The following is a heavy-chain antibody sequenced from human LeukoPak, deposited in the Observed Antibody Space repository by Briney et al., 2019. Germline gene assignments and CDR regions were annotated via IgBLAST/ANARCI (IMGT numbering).Heavy chain of an antibody. CDR3: ARANLDRDSSGFAFDY. Sequence: SVKVSCKASGGTFSSYAISWVRQAPGQGLEWMGGIIPIFGTANYAQKFQGRVTITTDESTSTAYMELSSLRSEDTAVYYCARANLDRDSSGFAFDYWGQGTLVTVSS. J-gene: IGHJ4*02. CDR2: IIPIFGTA. CDR1: GGTFSSYA. V-gene: IGHV1-69*05. D-gene: IGHD3-22*01.